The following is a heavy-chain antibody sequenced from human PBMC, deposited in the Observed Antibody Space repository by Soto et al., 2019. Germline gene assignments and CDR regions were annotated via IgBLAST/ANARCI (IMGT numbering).Heavy chain of an antibody. Sequence: ASVKVSCKASGYTFTSYGISWVRQAPGQGLEWMGWISAYNGNTNYAQKLQGRVTMTTDTSTSTAYMELRGLRSDDTAVYYCARGNSSGWYASYWFDPWGQGTLVTVSS. V-gene: IGHV1-18*04. CDR1: GYTFTSYG. D-gene: IGHD6-19*01. J-gene: IGHJ5*02. CDR2: ISAYNGNT. CDR3: ARGNSSGWYASYWFDP.